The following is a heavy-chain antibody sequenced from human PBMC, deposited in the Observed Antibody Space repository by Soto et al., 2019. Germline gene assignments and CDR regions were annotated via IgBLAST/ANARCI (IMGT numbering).Heavy chain of an antibody. Sequence: QVQLVQSGAEVKKPGSSVKVSCKASGGTFSSYAISWVRQAPGQGLEWMGGIIPIFGTANYAQTFQGKVTITAAETTRTAYGELSGIGFEDTAVYYGAGGGFTMKNAFDIWGQGTMVTVSS. V-gene: IGHV1-69*01. CDR3: AGGGFTMKNAFDI. CDR1: GGTFSSYA. CDR2: IIPIFGTA. J-gene: IGHJ3*02. D-gene: IGHD3-22*01.